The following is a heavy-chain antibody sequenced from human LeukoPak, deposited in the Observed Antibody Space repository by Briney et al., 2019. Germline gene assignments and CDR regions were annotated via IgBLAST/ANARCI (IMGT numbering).Heavy chain of an antibody. J-gene: IGHJ4*02. V-gene: IGHV3-30-3*01. CDR1: GFTFSSYA. D-gene: IGHD3-22*01. CDR2: ISYDGSNK. CDR3: ARSGPKTYYYDSSGYYPDY. Sequence: PGGSLRLSCAASGFTFSSYAMHWVRQAPGKGLEWVAVISYDGSNKYYADSVKGRFTISRDNSKNTLYLQMNSLRAEDTAVYYCARSGPKTYYYDSSGYYPDYWGQGTLVTVSS.